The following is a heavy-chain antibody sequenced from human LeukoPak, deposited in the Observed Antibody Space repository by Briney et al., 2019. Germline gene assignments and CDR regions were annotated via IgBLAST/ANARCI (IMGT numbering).Heavy chain of an antibody. V-gene: IGHV3-11*01. J-gene: IGHJ4*02. D-gene: IGHD1-26*01. CDR2: ISSGGSTT. CDR3: ARVRSNGGYFDY. CDR1: GFTFSDYY. Sequence: GGSLRLSCAASGFTFSDYYMSWIRQAPGKGLQWISFISSGGSTTNYADSVKGRFTISRDNAKNSLYLQMYSLRAEDTAVYYCARVRSNGGYFDYWGQGTLVTVSS.